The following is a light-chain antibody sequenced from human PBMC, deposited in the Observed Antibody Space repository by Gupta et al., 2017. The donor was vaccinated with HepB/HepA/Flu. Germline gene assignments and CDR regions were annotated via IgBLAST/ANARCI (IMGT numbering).Light chain of an antibody. CDR3: SSFTSTSSLAV. CDR1: SSDV. Sequence: QSALTQPASVSGSPGQSITISCTGTSSDVSWYQQHPGKAPKLMIYAVSNRPARVSYRFSGSKSGDTASLTISGLQAEDEADYYCSSFTSTSSLAVFGGGIKLTVL. J-gene: IGLJ3*02. CDR2: AVS. V-gene: IGLV2-14*01.